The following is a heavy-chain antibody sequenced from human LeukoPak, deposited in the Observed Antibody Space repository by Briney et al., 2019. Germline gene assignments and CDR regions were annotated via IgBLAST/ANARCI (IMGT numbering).Heavy chain of an antibody. Sequence: SETLSLTCTVSGDSISYYYWSWIRQPPGQGLEWIGKIYYSGNTNYNPSLKTPVTISVDTSKNQFSLKLSSVTASDPDVYYCARVRWYSYDSSDFDYWGQGTLVTVSS. J-gene: IGHJ4*02. V-gene: IGHV4-59*01. D-gene: IGHD5-18*01. CDR2: IYYSGNT. CDR1: GDSISYYY. CDR3: ARVRWYSYDSSDFDY.